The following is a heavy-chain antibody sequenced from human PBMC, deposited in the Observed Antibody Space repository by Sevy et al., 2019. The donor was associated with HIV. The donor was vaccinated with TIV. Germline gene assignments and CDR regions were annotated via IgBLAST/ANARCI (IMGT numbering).Heavy chain of an antibody. D-gene: IGHD3-16*02. CDR3: ARASSPIMITFGGVIVDDAFDI. V-gene: IGHV1-8*01. CDR2: MNPNSGNT. J-gene: IGHJ3*02. Sequence: ASVKVSCKASGYTFTSYDINWVRQATGQGLEWMGWMNPNSGNTGYAQTFQGRVTMTRNTSISTAYMELSSLRSEDTAVYYCARASSPIMITFGGVIVDDAFDIWGQGTMVTVSS. CDR1: GYTFTSYD.